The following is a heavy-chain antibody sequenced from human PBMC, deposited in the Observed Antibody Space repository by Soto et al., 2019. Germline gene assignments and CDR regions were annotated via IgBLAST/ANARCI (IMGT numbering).Heavy chain of an antibody. CDR1: GFTFRGYG. CDR3: VREQSSSSEMGMDV. V-gene: IGHV3-30*03. CDR2: ISYDGSNK. Sequence: QVQLVESGGGVVQPGRSLRLSCAASGFTFRGYGMHWVRQAQGKGLEWVAVISYDGSNKYYADSVKGRFTISRDNSKNRLSMQMNSRRVEDTDVYYCVREQSSSSEMGMDVWVQGTTVTVS. J-gene: IGHJ6*02. D-gene: IGHD6-6*01.